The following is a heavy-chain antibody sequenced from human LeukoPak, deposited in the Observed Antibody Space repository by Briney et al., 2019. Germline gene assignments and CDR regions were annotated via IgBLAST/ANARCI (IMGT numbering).Heavy chain of an antibody. D-gene: IGHD1-26*01. Sequence: PGGSLRLSCAASGFTFSSYWMSWVRQAPGKGLEWVSAISADGGTTYYADSVKGRFTISRDNSKNTLYLHMNSLRAEDTAVYYCSNWQSGSRVFFDYWGQGTLVTASS. V-gene: IGHV3-23*01. CDR1: GFTFSSYW. CDR2: ISADGGTT. CDR3: SNWQSGSRVFFDY. J-gene: IGHJ4*02.